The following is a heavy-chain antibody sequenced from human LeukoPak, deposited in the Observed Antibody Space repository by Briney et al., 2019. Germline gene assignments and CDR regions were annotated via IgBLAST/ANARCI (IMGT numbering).Heavy chain of an antibody. J-gene: IGHJ5*02. CDR2: INHSGST. D-gene: IGHD3-22*01. CDR1: GGSISSYY. V-gene: IGHV4-34*01. CDR3: ARPLAVYYYDSSGYST. Sequence: KASETLSLTCTVSGGSISSYYWSWIRQPPGKGLEWIGEINHSGSTNYNPSLKSRVTISVDTSKNQFSLKLSSVTAADTAVYYCARPLAVYYYDSSGYSTWGQGTLVTVSS.